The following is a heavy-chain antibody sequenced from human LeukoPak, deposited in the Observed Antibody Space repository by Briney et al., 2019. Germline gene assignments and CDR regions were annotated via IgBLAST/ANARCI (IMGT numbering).Heavy chain of an antibody. Sequence: GGSLRLSCAASGFTFSSYAMHWVRQAPGKGLEYVSAISSNGGSTYYANPVKGRFTISRDNSKNTLYLQMGSLRAEDMAVYYCARAGPRYYDYWGQGTLVTVSS. CDR1: GFTFSSYA. J-gene: IGHJ4*02. CDR3: ARAGPRYYDY. CDR2: ISSNGGST. D-gene: IGHD3-10*01. V-gene: IGHV3-64*01.